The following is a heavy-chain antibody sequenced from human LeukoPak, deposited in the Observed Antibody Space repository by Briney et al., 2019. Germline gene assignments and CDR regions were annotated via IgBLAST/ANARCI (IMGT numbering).Heavy chain of an antibody. CDR3: ARDTILSGSPLDY. CDR1: GGSISSHYY. Sequence: SETPSLTCTVSGGSISSHYYWGWIRQPPGKGLEWIGTIYYSGTTYYNPSLKSRVTISVDTSKNQFSLKLNSVTAADTAVYYCARDTILSGSPLDYWGQGTLVTVSS. CDR2: IYYSGTT. J-gene: IGHJ4*02. V-gene: IGHV4-39*07. D-gene: IGHD3-10*01.